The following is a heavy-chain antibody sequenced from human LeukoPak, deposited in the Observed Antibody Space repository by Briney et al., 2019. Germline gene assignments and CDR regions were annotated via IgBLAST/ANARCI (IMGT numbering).Heavy chain of an antibody. D-gene: IGHD7-27*01. V-gene: IGHV1-2*02. CDR1: GYTFTGYY. Sequence: ASVKVSCKASGYTFTGYYMHWVRQAPGEGPEWMGWINPNSGATSYPQKFQGRVTMTRDTSISTAYMELSSLRFDDTAVYYCARQTGDYAHFDYWGQGTLVTVSS. CDR2: INPNSGAT. CDR3: ARQTGDYAHFDY. J-gene: IGHJ4*02.